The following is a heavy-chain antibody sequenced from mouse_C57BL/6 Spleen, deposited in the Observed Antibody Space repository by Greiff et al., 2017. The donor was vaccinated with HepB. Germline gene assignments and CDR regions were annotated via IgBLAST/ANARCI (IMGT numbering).Heavy chain of an antibody. D-gene: IGHD1-1*01. CDR3: ASYYGSSSLYYAMDY. CDR2: ISYDGSN. Sequence: EVKLEESGPGLVKPSQSLSLTCSVTGYSITSGYYWNWIRQFPGNKLEWMGYISYDGSNNYNPSLKNRISITRDTSKNQFFLKLNSVTTEDTATYYCASYYGSSSLYYAMDYWGQGTSVTVSS. J-gene: IGHJ4*01. CDR1: GYSITSGYY. V-gene: IGHV3-6*01.